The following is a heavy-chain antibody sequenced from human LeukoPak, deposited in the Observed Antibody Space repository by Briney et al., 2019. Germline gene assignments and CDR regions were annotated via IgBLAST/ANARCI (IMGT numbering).Heavy chain of an antibody. Sequence: ASVKVSCKASGYXFTSYYIHWVRQAPGQGLEWMGIINPSGGSTSYAQKFQGRVTMTRDTSTSTVYMELSSLRSEDTAVYYCANARVSSGWYSGAFDIWGQGTMVTVSS. V-gene: IGHV1-46*01. CDR2: INPSGGST. J-gene: IGHJ3*02. D-gene: IGHD6-19*01. CDR3: ANARVSSGWYSGAFDI. CDR1: GYXFTSYY.